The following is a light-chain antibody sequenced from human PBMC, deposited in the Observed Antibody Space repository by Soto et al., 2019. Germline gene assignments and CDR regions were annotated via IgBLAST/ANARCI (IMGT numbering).Light chain of an antibody. V-gene: IGLV1-40*01. Sequence: QSVLAQPPSVSGAPGQKVTISRTGSSSNIGAGYDLHWYQQPPVTASKLLLFGNSNRPSGVPDRFSGSKSGTSASLAITGLQAEDEADYYCQSYDSCLSAYVFRTGTKVTAL. J-gene: IGLJ1*01. CDR1: SSNIGAGYD. CDR3: QSYDSCLSAYV. CDR2: GNS.